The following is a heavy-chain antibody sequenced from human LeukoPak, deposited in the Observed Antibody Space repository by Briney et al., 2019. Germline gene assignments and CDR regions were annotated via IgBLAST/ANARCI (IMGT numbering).Heavy chain of an antibody. CDR1: GGTFSSYA. V-gene: IGHV1-69*01. J-gene: IGHJ4*02. CDR3: ARGEAVAGTVDC. Sequence: ASVKVSCKASGGTFSSYAISWVRQAPGQGLEWMGGIIPIFGTANYAQKFQGRVTITADESTSTAYMELSSLRSEDTAVYYCARGEAVAGTVDCWGQGTLVTVSS. CDR2: IIPIFGTA. D-gene: IGHD6-19*01.